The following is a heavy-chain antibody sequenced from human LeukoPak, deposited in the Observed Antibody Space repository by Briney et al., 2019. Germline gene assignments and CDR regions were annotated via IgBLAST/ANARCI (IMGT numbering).Heavy chain of an antibody. V-gene: IGHV4-38-2*01. Sequence: KPSETLSLTCAVSGYSISSGYYWGWIRQPPGKGLEWIGSIYHSGSTYYNPSLKSRVTISVDTSKNQFSLKLSSVTAADTAVYYCARLRYGDYCFDYWGQGTLVTVSS. D-gene: IGHD4-17*01. CDR2: IYHSGST. J-gene: IGHJ4*02. CDR3: ARLRYGDYCFDY. CDR1: GYSISSGYY.